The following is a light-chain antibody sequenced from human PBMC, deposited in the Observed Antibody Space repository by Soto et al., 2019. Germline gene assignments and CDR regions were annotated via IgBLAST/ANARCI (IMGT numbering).Light chain of an antibody. J-gene: IGKJ1*01. V-gene: IGKV1-5*01. CDR1: QSLNSL. Sequence: DIQMTQSPSTLSASVGDRVTITCRASQSLNSLLAWYQQKPGRAPKLLIYDASTLESGVPSRFSGSGSGTEFTLTISSLQPDDSATYYCQQYSTYSWTFGQGTKVDIK. CDR3: QQYSTYSWT. CDR2: DAS.